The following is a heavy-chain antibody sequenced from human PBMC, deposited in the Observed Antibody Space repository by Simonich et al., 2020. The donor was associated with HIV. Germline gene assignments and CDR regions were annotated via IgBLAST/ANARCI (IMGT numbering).Heavy chain of an antibody. CDR2: IQPSELT. Sequence: QVQLQQWGAGLLKPAETLSLTCAVYGGSLSGYYWGWIRQPPGQGLEWIVEIQPSELTHYNPSLKSRIDMPRDTSKNQSSLKLSSVTAAYTAVYYCARVLYDSSGYYRYFDYWGQGTLVTVSS. J-gene: IGHJ4*02. CDR3: ARVLYDSSGYYRYFDY. V-gene: IGHV4-34*01. D-gene: IGHD3-22*01. CDR1: GGSLSGYY.